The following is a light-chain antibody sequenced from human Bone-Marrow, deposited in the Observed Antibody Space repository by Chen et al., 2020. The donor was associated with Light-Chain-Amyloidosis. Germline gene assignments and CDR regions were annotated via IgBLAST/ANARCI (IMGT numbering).Light chain of an antibody. CDR2: DNN. J-gene: IGLJ2*01. V-gene: IGLV1-40*01. CDR1: SSNIGAGYN. Sequence: QSVLAQPPAVSGAPGQTVTISCTGSSSNIGAGYNVHWYQQLPGTVPKLLIYDNNKRPSGVPDRFSGSQSGTSASLSITGLQAHDEADYYCQSFDGTLRGAVVFGGGTTLTGL. CDR3: QSFDGTLRGAVV.